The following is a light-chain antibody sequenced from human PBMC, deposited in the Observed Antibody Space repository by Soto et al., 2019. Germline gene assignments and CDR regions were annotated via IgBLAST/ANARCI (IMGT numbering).Light chain of an antibody. CDR1: SSDVGAYNY. Sequence: QYVLTQPASVSGYPGQSITISCTGTSSDVGAYNYVSWYQQYPGKAPQLMIYEVTNRPSGVSNRFSGSKSGNTASLTISGLQAEDEADYYCSSYTDSPTLEVFGTGTKVTVL. CDR2: EVT. V-gene: IGLV2-14*01. J-gene: IGLJ1*01. CDR3: SSYTDSPTLEV.